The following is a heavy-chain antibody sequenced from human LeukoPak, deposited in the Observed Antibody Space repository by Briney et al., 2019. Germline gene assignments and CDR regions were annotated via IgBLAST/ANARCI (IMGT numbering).Heavy chain of an antibody. Sequence: SVKVSCKASGGTFSSYAISCVRQAPGQGLEWMGGIIPIFGTANYAQKFQGRVTITADESTSTAYMELSSLRSEDTAVYYCAREGGDYYGSGSYNYWGQGTLVTVSS. CDR3: AREGGDYYGSGSYNY. D-gene: IGHD3-10*01. CDR2: IIPIFGTA. CDR1: GGTFSSYA. V-gene: IGHV1-69*13. J-gene: IGHJ4*02.